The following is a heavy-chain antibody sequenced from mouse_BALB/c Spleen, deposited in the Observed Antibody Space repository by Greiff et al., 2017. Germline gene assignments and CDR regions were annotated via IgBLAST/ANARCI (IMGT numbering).Heavy chain of an antibody. J-gene: IGHJ2*01. CDR3: ARKLPYFDY. D-gene: IGHD4-1*01. CDR2: ISSGGSYT. Sequence: EVQVVESGGDLVKPGGSLKLSCAASGFTFSSYGMSWVRQTPDKRLEWVATISSGGSYTYYPDSVKGRFTISRDNAKNTLYLQMSSLKSEDTAMYYCARKLPYFDYWGQGTTLTVSS. CDR1: GFTFSSYG. V-gene: IGHV5-6*01.